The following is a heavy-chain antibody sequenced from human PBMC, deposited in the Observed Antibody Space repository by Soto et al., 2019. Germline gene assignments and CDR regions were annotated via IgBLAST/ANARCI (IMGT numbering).Heavy chain of an antibody. CDR3: ARRTVGWYFDL. J-gene: IGHJ2*01. Sequence: EVELLESGGGLVQPGGSLRLSCAASGFTFSISAMNWVRQAAGKGLEWVSVISGSGGSTYYADSVKGRFTISRDNSKNTLYLQMNCLRAEDTAIYYCARRTVGWYFDLWGRGTLVTVSS. V-gene: IGHV3-23*01. CDR2: ISGSGGST. CDR1: GFTFSISA. D-gene: IGHD4-17*01.